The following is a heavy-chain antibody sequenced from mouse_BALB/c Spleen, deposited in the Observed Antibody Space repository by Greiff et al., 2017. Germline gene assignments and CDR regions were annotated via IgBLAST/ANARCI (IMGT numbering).Heavy chain of an antibody. J-gene: IGHJ2*01. Sequence: VQLQQPGAELVMPGASVKMSCKASGYTFTSYTMHWVKQRPGQGLEWIGYINPSSGYTNYNQKFKDKATLTADKSSSTAYMQLSSLTSEDSAVYYCARGDYGNYGGRFDYWGQGTTLTVSS. V-gene: IGHV1S26*01. CDR3: ARGDYGNYGGRFDY. CDR2: INPSSGYT. CDR1: GYTFTSYT. D-gene: IGHD2-1*01.